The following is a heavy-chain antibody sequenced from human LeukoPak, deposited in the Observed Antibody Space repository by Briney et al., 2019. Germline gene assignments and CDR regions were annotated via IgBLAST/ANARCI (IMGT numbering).Heavy chain of an antibody. CDR2: IRSKAYGGTT. J-gene: IGHJ4*02. Sequence: GGSLRLSCTAFGFTFGDYAMSWFRQAPGKGLEWVGFIRSKAYGGTTEYAASVKGRFTISRDDSKSIAYLQMNSLKTEDTAVYYCTSSPDGYNLDYWGQGTLVTVSS. D-gene: IGHD5-24*01. CDR1: GFTFGDYA. V-gene: IGHV3-49*03. CDR3: TSSPDGYNLDY.